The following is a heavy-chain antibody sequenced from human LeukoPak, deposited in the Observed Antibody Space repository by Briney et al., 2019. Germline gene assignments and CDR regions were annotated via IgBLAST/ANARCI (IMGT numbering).Heavy chain of an antibody. V-gene: IGHV1-18*04. Sequence: SSVNVSCKASVYTFTSYGISWVRQAPGKELEWMGWISAYNGNTNYAQKLQGRVTMTTDTSTSTAYMELRSLRSDDTAVYYCARDGSSFGDYGSFWGQGTMVTVSS. CDR3: ARDGSSFGDYGSF. D-gene: IGHD4-17*01. CDR2: ISAYNGNT. J-gene: IGHJ3*01. CDR1: VYTFTSYG.